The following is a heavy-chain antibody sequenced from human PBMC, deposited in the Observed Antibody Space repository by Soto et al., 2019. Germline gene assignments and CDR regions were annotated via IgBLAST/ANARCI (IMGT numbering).Heavy chain of an antibody. D-gene: IGHD2-2*01. CDR2: ISLYSDGT. V-gene: IGHV1-18*01. CDR1: GYTFSNYG. J-gene: IGHJ5*02. Sequence: QVQLVQSGGEVKRPGASVKVSCKTSGYTFSNYGITWVRQAPGQPLEWLGWISLYSDGTNYAQKLQGRVSMTTDTTTTTAYMELRSLRSDVTAVYYCARVVPGGVALFGPWGQGTLVTVSS. CDR3: ARVVPGGVALFGP.